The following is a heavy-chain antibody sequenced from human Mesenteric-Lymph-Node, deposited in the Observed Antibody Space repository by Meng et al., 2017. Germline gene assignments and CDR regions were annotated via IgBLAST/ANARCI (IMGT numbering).Heavy chain of an antibody. Sequence: QVQLVQSGAEVKKPGSSVQVSCKASGGTFSSYAISWVRHAPGQGLEWMGGIIPIFGTANYAQKFQGRVTITADESTSTAYMELSSLRSEDTAVYYCARTIRDAGGRFDYWGQGTLVTVSS. V-gene: IGHV1-69*01. CDR3: ARTIRDAGGRFDY. D-gene: IGHD3-16*01. CDR2: IIPIFGTA. J-gene: IGHJ4*02. CDR1: GGTFSSYA.